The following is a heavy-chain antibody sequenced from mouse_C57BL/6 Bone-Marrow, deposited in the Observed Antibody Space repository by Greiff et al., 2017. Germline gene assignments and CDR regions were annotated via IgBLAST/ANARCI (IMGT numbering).Heavy chain of an antibody. CDR1: GYTFTSYG. V-gene: IGHV1-81*01. Sequence: QVQLQQSGAELARPGASVKLSCKASGYTFTSYGISWVKQRPGQGLEWIGEIYPRSGNTYYNEKFNGKATLTADKSSSTAYMELRSLTSEDSAVYFCAREGDYDYGYFEGWGTGATVTVSS. D-gene: IGHD2-4*01. CDR2: IYPRSGNT. CDR3: AREGDYDYGYFEG. J-gene: IGHJ1*03.